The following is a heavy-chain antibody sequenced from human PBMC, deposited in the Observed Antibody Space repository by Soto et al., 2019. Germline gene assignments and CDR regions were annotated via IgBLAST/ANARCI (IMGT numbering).Heavy chain of an antibody. D-gene: IGHD1-7*01. CDR3: ARVGTTDPYFGY. CDR1: GYTFTSYG. J-gene: IGHJ4*02. CDR2: TSAYNGNT. V-gene: IGHV1-18*01. Sequence: ASVKVSCKASGYTFTSYGISWVRQAPGQGLEWMGWTSAYNGNTNYAQKLQGRVTMTTDTSTSTAYMELRRLRSDDTAVYYCARVGTTDPYFGYWGQGTLVTVSS.